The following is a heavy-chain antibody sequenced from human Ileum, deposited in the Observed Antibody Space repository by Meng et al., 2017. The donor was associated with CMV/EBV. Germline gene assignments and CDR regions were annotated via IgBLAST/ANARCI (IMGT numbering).Heavy chain of an antibody. V-gene: IGHV4-59*02. Sequence: SETLSLTCTASGASVNENYCSWIRQSPGKGLEWIGYISYGDFTNYNPSPKGRVTISVDTSQKQCSLILTSMSAADAAVYYCARGSGYSIYDDWGQGTLVTVSS. D-gene: IGHD5/OR15-5a*01. CDR1: GASVNENY. J-gene: IGHJ4*02. CDR3: ARGSGYSIYDD. CDR2: ISYGDFT.